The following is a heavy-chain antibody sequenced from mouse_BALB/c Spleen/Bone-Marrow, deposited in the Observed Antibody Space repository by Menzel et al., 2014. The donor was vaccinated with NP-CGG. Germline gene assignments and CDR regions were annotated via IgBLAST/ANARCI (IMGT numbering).Heavy chain of an antibody. J-gene: IGHJ3*01. V-gene: IGHV1-7*01. CDR3: ARGYGSSTVFAY. CDR2: INPSTGYT. CDR1: GYTFTSYW. D-gene: IGHD1-1*01. Sequence: VQLQQSGAELAKPGASVKMSCRASGYTFTSYWMHWVKQRPGQGLEWIGYINPSTGYTEYNQKFKDKATLTADKSSKTAYMQLRSLTSEDSAVYYCARGYGSSTVFAYWGQGTLVTVS.